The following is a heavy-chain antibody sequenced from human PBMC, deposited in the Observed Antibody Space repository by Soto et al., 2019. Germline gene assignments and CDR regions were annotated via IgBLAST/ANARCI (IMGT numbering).Heavy chain of an antibody. CDR2: ISYDGSNE. CDR3: AGDNGLWWYHDAFDI. Sequence: QVQLVESGGGVVQPGRSLRLSCAASGFTFSSYAMHWVRQAPGKGLEGVAVISYDGSNEYYADSVKGRFTISRDNSKNTQNRQMSTLSAEGTAVYYCAGDNGLWWYHDAFDIWGQGTMVPVSS. D-gene: IGHD2-8*01. J-gene: IGHJ3*02. V-gene: IGHV3-30-3*01. CDR1: GFTFSSYA.